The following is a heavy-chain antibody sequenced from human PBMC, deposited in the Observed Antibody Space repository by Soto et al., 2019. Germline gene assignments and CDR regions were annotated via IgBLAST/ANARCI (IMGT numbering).Heavy chain of an antibody. D-gene: IGHD2-15*01. CDR2: IYWDDDK. J-gene: IGHJ4*02. CDR3: AHRPSYCSGGSCYSGFDY. V-gene: IGHV2-5*02. CDR1: GFSLSTSGVG. Sequence: QITLKESGPTLVKPTQTLTLTCTFSGFSLSTSGVGVGWIRQPPGKALEWLALIYWDDDKRYSPSLKSRLTIPKDNSKNQVVLTMTNMDPVDTATYYCAHRPSYCSGGSCYSGFDYWGQGTLVTVSS.